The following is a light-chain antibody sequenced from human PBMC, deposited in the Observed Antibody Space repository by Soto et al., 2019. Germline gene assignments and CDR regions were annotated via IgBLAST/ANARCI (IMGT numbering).Light chain of an antibody. CDR1: QSISTS. CDR3: QEYATFRFT. J-gene: IGKJ2*01. Sequence: IQMTQSPSTLSASVGDRLTITCRASQSISTSLAWYQQKPGKAPKLVIFDASTLANGVPSTFSGSGSGTEFFLTIISLQPDDFATYYCQEYATFRFTFGQGTQLEIK. CDR2: DAS. V-gene: IGKV1-5*01.